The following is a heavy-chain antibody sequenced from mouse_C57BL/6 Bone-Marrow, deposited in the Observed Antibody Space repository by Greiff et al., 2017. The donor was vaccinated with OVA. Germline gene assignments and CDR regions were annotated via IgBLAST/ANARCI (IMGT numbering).Heavy chain of an antibody. CDR2: LYPGNSDT. J-gene: IGHJ3*01. Sequence: EVQLQQSGTVLARPGASVKMSCKTSGYSFPSSWMHWVNQRPGQGLAWIGALYPGNSDTSYNPKFKGKAKLTAVTSASTAYMELSSLTTEDSAVYYCARSDYCAWFAYWGQGTLVTVSA. D-gene: IGHD2-13*01. CDR3: ARSDYCAWFAY. CDR1: GYSFPSSW. V-gene: IGHV1-5*01.